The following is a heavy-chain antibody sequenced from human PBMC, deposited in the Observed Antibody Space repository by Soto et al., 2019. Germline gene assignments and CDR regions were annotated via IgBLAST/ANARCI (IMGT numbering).Heavy chain of an antibody. CDR1: GFTFSSYA. V-gene: IGHV3-30-3*01. J-gene: IGHJ4*02. CDR2: ISYDGSNK. CDR3: ASGYDSSGYYYELDY. Sequence: GGSLRLSCAASGFTFSSYAMHWVRQAPGKGLEWVAVISYDGSNKYYADSVKGRFTISRDNSKNTLYLQMNSLRAEDTAVYYCASGYDSSGYYYELDYWGQ. D-gene: IGHD3-22*01.